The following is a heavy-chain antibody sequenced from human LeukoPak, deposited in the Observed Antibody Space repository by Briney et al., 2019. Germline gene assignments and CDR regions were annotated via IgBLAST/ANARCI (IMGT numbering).Heavy chain of an antibody. CDR1: GYTFTGYY. D-gene: IGHD6-13*01. CDR3: ARDLSIAAAGPPDY. Sequence: ASVKVSCKASGYTFTGYYMHWVRQAPGQGLEWMGWINPNSGGTNYAQKFQGRDTMTRDTSISTAYMELSRLRSDDTAVYYCARDLSIAAAGPPDYWGQGTLVTVSS. J-gene: IGHJ4*02. V-gene: IGHV1-2*02. CDR2: INPNSGGT.